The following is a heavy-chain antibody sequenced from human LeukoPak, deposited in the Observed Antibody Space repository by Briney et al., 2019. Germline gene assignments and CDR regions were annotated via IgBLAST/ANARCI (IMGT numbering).Heavy chain of an antibody. Sequence: GGSLRLSCVASGFTFNSYGMNWVRQAPGKGLEWVSFLRYDGRNQHYADSVGGRFTISRDNPNNTLYLQMNSLRPEDTAVYYCAKDPVAGAPAYYFDKRGQGTLVTVSS. J-gene: IGHJ4*02. CDR1: GFTFNSYG. CDR3: AKDPVAGAPAYYFDK. V-gene: IGHV3-30*02. CDR2: LRYDGRNQ. D-gene: IGHD6-19*01.